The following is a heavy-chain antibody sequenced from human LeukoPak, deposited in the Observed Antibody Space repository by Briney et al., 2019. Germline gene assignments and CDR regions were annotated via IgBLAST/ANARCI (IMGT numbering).Heavy chain of an antibody. CDR1: GYRFTSYW. Sequence: GASLKISCKGSGYRFTSYWIGWVRQMPGKGLEWMGIIYPGDSDTRYGPSFQGQVTISADKSISTAYLQWSSLKASDTAMYYCARHSPYYFDYWGQGTLVTVSS. V-gene: IGHV5-51*01. J-gene: IGHJ4*02. CDR2: IYPGDSDT. CDR3: ARHSPYYFDY.